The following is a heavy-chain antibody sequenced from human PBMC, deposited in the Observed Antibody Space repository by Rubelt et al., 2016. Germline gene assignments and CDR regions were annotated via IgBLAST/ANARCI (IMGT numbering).Heavy chain of an antibody. CDR1: GGSFSGYY. CDR3: ARRRRYSGSSYWYFDL. Sequence: QVQLQQWGAGLLKPSETLSLTCAVYGGSFSGYYWSWIRQPPGKGLEWIGEINHSGSTNYNPSLKSRVTISVDTSRSHFSLKVGSVTGADAAVYYCARRRRYSGSSYWYFDLWGGGTLDTVSS. J-gene: IGHJ2*01. D-gene: IGHD1-26*01. CDR2: INHSGST. V-gene: IGHV4-34*01.